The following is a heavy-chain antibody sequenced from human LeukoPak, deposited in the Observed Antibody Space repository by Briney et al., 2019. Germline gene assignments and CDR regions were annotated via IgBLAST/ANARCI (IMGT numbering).Heavy chain of an antibody. CDR1: GGTFSSYA. CDR3: ARSSLRNADFWSGYYGY. D-gene: IGHD3-3*01. CDR2: IIPIFGTA. Sequence: SVKVSCKASGGTFSSYAISWVRQAPGQGLEWMGGIIPIFGTANYAQKFQGRVTITTDESTSTAYMELSSLRSEDTAVYYCARSSLRNADFWSGYYGYWGQGTLVTVSS. V-gene: IGHV1-69*05. J-gene: IGHJ4*02.